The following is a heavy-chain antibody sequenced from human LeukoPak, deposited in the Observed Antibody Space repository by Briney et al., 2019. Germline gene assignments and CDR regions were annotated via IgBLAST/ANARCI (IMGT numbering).Heavy chain of an antibody. D-gene: IGHD2-2*01. CDR2: IRSKAYGGTT. CDR3: TRRIVVVPAAMRGSFDY. J-gene: IGHJ4*02. V-gene: IGHV3-49*03. Sequence: GGSLRLSCTASGFTFGDYAMSWFRQAPGKGLEWVGFIRSKAYGGTTEYAASVKGRFTISRDDSKSIAYLQMNSLKTEDTAVYYCTRRIVVVPAAMRGSFDYWGQGTLVTVSS. CDR1: GFTFGDYA.